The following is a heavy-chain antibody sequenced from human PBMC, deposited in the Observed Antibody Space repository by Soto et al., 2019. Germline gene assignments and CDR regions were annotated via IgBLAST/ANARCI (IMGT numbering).Heavy chain of an antibody. J-gene: IGHJ4*02. CDR2: IWYDGSNK. D-gene: IGHD6-19*01. CDR1: GFTFSSYG. Sequence: QVQLVESGGGVVQPGRSLRLSCAASGFTFSSYGMHWVRQAPGKGLEWVAVIWYDGSNKYYADSVKGRFTISRDNSKNTLYLQMNSLRAEDTAVYYCAGGASIAVAGLDYWGQGTLATVSS. CDR3: AGGASIAVAGLDY. V-gene: IGHV3-33*01.